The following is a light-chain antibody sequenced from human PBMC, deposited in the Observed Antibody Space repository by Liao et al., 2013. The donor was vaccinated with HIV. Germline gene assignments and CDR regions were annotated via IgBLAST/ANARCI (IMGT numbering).Light chain of an antibody. V-gene: IGLV3-1*01. J-gene: IGLJ2*01. Sequence: LDLTQPPSVSVSPGQTASITCSGDKLGDKNVCWYQQKPGQSPVLVIYQDSKRPSGIPERFSGSNSGNTATLTISGTQAMDEADYYCQAWDSSTVVFGGGTKLTVL. CDR2: QDS. CDR3: QAWDSSTVV. CDR1: KLGDKN.